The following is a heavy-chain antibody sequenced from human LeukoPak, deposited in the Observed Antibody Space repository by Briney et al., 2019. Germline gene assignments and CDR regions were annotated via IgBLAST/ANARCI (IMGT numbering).Heavy chain of an antibody. CDR1: GGTFSSYA. CDR3: ARKDLGIAVAGDAFDI. V-gene: IGHV1-69*06. CDR2: IIPIFGTA. Sequence: GASVKVSRKASGGTFSSYAISWVRQAPGQGLEWMGGIIPIFGTANYAQKFQGRVTITADKSTSTAYMELSSLRSEDTAVYYCARKDLGIAVAGDAFDIWGQGTMVTVSS. D-gene: IGHD6-19*01. J-gene: IGHJ3*02.